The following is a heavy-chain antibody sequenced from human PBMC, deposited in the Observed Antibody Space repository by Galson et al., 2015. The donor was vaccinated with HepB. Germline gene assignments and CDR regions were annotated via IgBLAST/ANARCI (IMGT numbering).Heavy chain of an antibody. J-gene: IGHJ4*02. CDR1: GFTFSSYS. CDR2: ISSSSSYI. Sequence: SLRLSCAASGFTFSSYSMNWVRQAPGKGLEWGSSISSSSSYIYYADSVKGRFTISRDNAKNSLYLQMNSLRAEDTAVYYCASLSGHGSGRTWGQGTLVTVSS. D-gene: IGHD3-10*01. V-gene: IGHV3-21*01. CDR3: ASLSGHGSGRT.